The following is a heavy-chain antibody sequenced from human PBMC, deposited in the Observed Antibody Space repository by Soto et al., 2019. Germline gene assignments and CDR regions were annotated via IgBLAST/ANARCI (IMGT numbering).Heavy chain of an antibody. CDR2: IYYSGST. J-gene: IGHJ4*02. V-gene: IGHV4-31*03. CDR1: GGSISSGGYY. D-gene: IGHD1-26*01. Sequence: SETLSLTCTVSGGSISSGGYYWSWIRQHPGKGLEWIGYIYYSGSTYYNPSLKSRVTISVDTSKNQFSLKLSSVTAADTAVYYCARDRRSYAIDYWGQGTLVTVSS. CDR3: ARDRRSYAIDY.